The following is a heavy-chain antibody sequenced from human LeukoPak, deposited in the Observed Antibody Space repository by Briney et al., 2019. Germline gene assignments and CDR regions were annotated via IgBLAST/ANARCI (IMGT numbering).Heavy chain of an antibody. CDR3: ARDHYCSGGSCRRYYYYGMDV. D-gene: IGHD2-15*01. V-gene: IGHV3-48*03. CDR1: GFTFSSYE. Sequence: GGSLRLSCAASGFTFSSYEMNWVRQAPGKGLEWVSYISSSGSTIYYADSVKGRFTISRDNAKNSLYLQMNSLRAEDTAVYYCARDHYCSGGSCRRYYYYGMDVWGQGTTVTVSS. J-gene: IGHJ6*02. CDR2: ISSSGSTI.